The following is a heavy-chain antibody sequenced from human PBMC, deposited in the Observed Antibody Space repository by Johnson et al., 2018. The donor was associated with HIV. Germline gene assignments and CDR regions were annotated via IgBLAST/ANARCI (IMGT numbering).Heavy chain of an antibody. D-gene: IGHD7-27*01. Sequence: QVQLVESGGGVVQPGGSLRLSCAASGFTFRTYAMHWVRQAPGTGLEWVAVISYDGSNKYYADSVKGRFTISRDNSKNTLFLEMKSLRAEDTALYYCARDLDWGRQSGAFDIWGQGTMVTVSS. CDR3: ARDLDWGRQSGAFDI. CDR1: GFTFRTYA. V-gene: IGHV3-30-3*01. CDR2: ISYDGSNK. J-gene: IGHJ3*02.